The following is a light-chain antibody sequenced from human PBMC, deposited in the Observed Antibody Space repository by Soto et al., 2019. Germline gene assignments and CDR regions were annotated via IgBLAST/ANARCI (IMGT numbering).Light chain of an antibody. CDR1: QSVTNKY. Sequence: EVVLTQSPGTLSLSPGERATLSCRASQSVTNKYLAWYQQKPGQAHRLLIFGSSDRATGLPDRCSGSGSGTDFTLTISRLEPEDFSVYYCHQYGSSPPYTFGQGTQLEI. J-gene: IGKJ2*01. V-gene: IGKV3-20*01. CDR3: HQYGSSPPYT. CDR2: GSS.